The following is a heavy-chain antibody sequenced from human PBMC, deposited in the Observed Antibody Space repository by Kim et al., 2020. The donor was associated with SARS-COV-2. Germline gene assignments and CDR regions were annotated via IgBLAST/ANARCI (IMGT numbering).Heavy chain of an antibody. J-gene: IGHJ2*01. V-gene: IGHV1-24*01. Sequence: ASVKVSCKVSGYTLTELSMHWVLQAPGKGLEWMGGFDPEDGETIYAQKFQGRVTMTEDTSTDTAYMELSSLRSEDTAVYYCATADILTGYSYWYFDLWGRGTLVTVSS. CDR1: GYTLTELS. CDR3: ATADILTGYSYWYFDL. CDR2: FDPEDGET. D-gene: IGHD3-9*01.